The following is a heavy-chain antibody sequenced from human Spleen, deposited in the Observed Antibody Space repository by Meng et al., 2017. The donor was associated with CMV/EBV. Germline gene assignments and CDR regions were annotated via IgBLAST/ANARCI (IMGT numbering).Heavy chain of an antibody. Sequence: GESLKISCAASGFTFSDYYMTWIRQAPGKGLEWLSYIGSSGTTTYYADSVRGRFTVSRDNAKNSLYLQMNSLRAEDTAVYYCAGDCTSTSCYSRGMDVWGQGTTVTVSS. V-gene: IGHV3-11*04. CDR2: IGSSGTTT. J-gene: IGHJ6*02. D-gene: IGHD2-2*01. CDR3: AGDCTSTSCYSRGMDV. CDR1: GFTFSDYY.